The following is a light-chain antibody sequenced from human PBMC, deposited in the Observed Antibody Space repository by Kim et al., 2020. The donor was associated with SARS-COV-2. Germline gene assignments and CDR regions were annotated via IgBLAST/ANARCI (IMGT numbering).Light chain of an antibody. Sequence: PGKAARVNRGGKNIGSKNVYWEQQKPGQGPWLGIYYDSDRPSGHPEGFAGSNSGKTATLTMRRGEAGDEADYYCQGWDSSSGPPGVFGGGTQLNVL. CDR3: QGWDSSSGPPGV. CDR1: NIGSKN. J-gene: IGLJ3*02. V-gene: IGLV3-21*04. CDR2: YDS.